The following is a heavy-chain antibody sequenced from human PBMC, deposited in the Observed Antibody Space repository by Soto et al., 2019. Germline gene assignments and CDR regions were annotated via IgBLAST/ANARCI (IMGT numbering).Heavy chain of an antibody. CDR1: GFTFSNYW. D-gene: IGHD3-16*02. Sequence: GSLRLSCAASGFTFSNYWMNWVRQAPGKGLEWVANIKEDGNEKYYVDSVKGRFTISRDNAENSLYLQMNRLGAEDTAVYYCARDFGVWGTYRPLDYWGQGTLVTVSS. CDR3: ARDFGVWGTYRPLDY. J-gene: IGHJ4*02. V-gene: IGHV3-7*01. CDR2: IKEDGNEK.